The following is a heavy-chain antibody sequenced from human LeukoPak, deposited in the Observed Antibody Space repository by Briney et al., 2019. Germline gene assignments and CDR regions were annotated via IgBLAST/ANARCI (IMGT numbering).Heavy chain of an antibody. D-gene: IGHD2-21*02. Sequence: GGSLRLSCAASGFTFSHAWMSWVRQAPGKGLEWVGRIKSKTDGGTTDYAAPVKGRFTISRDDSKNTLYLQMNSPKTEDTAMYYCTTDHIVVVTAIDDYWGQGTLVTVSS. CDR3: TTDHIVVVTAIDDY. V-gene: IGHV3-15*01. CDR1: GFTFSHAW. CDR2: IKSKTDGGTT. J-gene: IGHJ4*02.